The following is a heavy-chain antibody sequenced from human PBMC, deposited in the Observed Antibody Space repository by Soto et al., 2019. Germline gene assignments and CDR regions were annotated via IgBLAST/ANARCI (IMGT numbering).Heavy chain of an antibody. CDR2: NYYSGST. J-gene: IGHJ6*02. D-gene: IGHD6-6*01. Sequence: QVQLQESGPGLVKPSQTLSLTCTVSGGSISSGGYYWTWIRQHPGKGLEWIGYNYYSGSTYYNPSLKSRVTISLDTSKNQFSLKLSSVTAADTAVYYCARGSSIAGLYYGMDVWGQGTTVTVSS. CDR1: GGSISSGGYY. V-gene: IGHV4-31*03. CDR3: ARGSSIAGLYYGMDV.